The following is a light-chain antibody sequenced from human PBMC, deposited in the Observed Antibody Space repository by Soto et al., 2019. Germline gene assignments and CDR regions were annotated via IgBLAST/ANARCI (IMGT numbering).Light chain of an antibody. V-gene: IGKV1-5*01. J-gene: IGKJ1*01. CDR3: QQYSSYWT. CDR2: EAS. Sequence: DIQMTQSPSTLSASVGDRVTITCRASQTISDFLAWYQHKPGEAPKLLIAEASRLESGVPSRFSGSGSGTEFTLTISSLQPDDFATYYCQQYSSYWTFGQGTKVDIK. CDR1: QTISDF.